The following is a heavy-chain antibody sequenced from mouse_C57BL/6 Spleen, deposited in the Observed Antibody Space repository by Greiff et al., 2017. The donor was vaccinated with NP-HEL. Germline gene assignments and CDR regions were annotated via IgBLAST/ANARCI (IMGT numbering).Heavy chain of an antibody. J-gene: IGHJ4*01. CDR1: GFTFSSYA. CDR3: TREPPLSYYAMDY. CDR2: ISSGGDYI. D-gene: IGHD1-1*02. V-gene: IGHV5-9-1*02. Sequence: EVMLVESGEGLVKPGGSLKLSCAASGFTFSSYAMSWVRQTPEKRLEWVAYISSGGDYIYYADTVKGRFTISRDNARNTLYLQMSSLKSEDTAMYYCTREPPLSYYAMDYWGQGTSVTVSS.